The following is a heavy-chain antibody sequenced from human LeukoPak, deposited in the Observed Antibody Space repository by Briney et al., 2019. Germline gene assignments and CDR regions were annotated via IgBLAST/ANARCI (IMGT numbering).Heavy chain of an antibody. Sequence: GGSLRLSCVASGFTFSRFEMNWVRQAPGKGLEWVAVMWYDGSNKYYADSVKGRFTISRDDSKNTLYLQMNSLRAEDTAMYYCARGLPPVMKYYFDYWGQGTLVTVSS. CDR3: ARGLPPVMKYYFDY. D-gene: IGHD4-11*01. V-gene: IGHV3-33*08. J-gene: IGHJ4*02. CDR2: MWYDGSNK. CDR1: GFTFSRFE.